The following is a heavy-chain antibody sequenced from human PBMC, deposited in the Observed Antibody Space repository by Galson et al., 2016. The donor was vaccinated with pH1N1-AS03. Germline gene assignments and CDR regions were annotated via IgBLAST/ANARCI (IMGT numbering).Heavy chain of an antibody. CDR3: ARELHYGWLVPGY. CDR2: IRYDGSDK. J-gene: IGHJ4*02. Sequence: SLRLSCATSRFTFSTYGMHWIRQAPGKGLEWVTFIRYDGSDKYYVDSVKGRFTISRDNAKNSLYLQMNSLRDEDTAVYYCARELHYGWLVPGYWGQGTLVTVSS. V-gene: IGHV3-30*02. D-gene: IGHD6-19*01. CDR1: RFTFSTYG.